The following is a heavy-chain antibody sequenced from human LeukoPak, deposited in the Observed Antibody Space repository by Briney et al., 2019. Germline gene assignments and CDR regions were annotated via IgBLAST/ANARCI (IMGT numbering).Heavy chain of an antibody. V-gene: IGHV4-39*01. CDR2: IYYSGST. D-gene: IGHD6-25*01. CDR3: ARTVSAWHHFDY. J-gene: IGHJ4*02. Sequence: SETLSLTCTVSGGSISSSSYYWGWIRHPPGKGLEWIRSIYYSGSTDATPSGKSRVTIAEDKTKNQFSLKLSSVTAADMAVFYCARTVSAWHHFDYWGQGTLVTVSS. CDR1: GGSISSSSYY.